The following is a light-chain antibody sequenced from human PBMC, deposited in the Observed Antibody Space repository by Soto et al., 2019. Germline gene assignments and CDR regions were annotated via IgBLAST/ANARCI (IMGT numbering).Light chain of an antibody. Sequence: QSALTQPASVSGSPGQSITISCTGTESDIGTYNYVSWYQQHPDKAPKLMIYDVNNRASGVSNRFSGSKSGNTASLTISGLQTEDEADYYCNSYTTSSTLVIFGGGTKVTVL. CDR1: ESDIGTYNY. V-gene: IGLV2-14*01. CDR2: DVN. CDR3: NSYTTSSTLVI. J-gene: IGLJ2*01.